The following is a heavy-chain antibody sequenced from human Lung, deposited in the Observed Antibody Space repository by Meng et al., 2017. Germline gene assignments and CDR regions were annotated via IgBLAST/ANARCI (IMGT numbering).Heavy chain of an antibody. CDR2: INAGNGKT. CDR1: GYTFTSYV. J-gene: IGHJ4*02. CDR3: ARGDYCGGDCYWFDY. D-gene: IGHD2-21*02. V-gene: IGHV1-3*01. Sequence: QRVQSGAEVKKCGVPVKVSCKASGYTFTSYVMPWVRQDPGQRLEWMGWINAGNGKTKYSQKFPGRVTITRDTSARTAYMELSSLRSEDTAVYYCARGDYCGGDCYWFDYWGQGTLVTVSS.